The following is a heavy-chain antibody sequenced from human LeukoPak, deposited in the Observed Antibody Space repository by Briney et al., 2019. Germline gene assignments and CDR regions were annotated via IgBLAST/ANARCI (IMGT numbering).Heavy chain of an antibody. Sequence: PGGSLRLSCTASGFTFSSYGMHWVRQAPGKGLEWVAVVWYDKSKKDYADSVKGRFTISRDNSKNTLYLQMNSLGVEDTAVYFCARDLDLTSGSFPGYWGQGTLVTVSS. J-gene: IGHJ4*02. V-gene: IGHV3-33*01. D-gene: IGHD3-10*01. CDR2: VWYDKSKK. CDR1: GFTFSSYG. CDR3: ARDLDLTSGSFPGY.